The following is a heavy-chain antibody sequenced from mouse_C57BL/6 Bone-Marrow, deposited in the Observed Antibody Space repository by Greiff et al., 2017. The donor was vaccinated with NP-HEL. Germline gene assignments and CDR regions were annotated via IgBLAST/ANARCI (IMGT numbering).Heavy chain of an antibody. CDR2: IDPSDSYT. CDR1: GYTFTSYW. CDR3: ARRSSYPFDY. V-gene: IGHV1-69*01. J-gene: IGHJ2*01. Sequence: QVQLQQSGAELVMPGASVKLSCKASGYTFTSYWMHWVKQRPGQGLEWIGEIDPSDSYTNYNQKFKGKSTLTVDKSSSTAYMQLSSLTSEDSAVYYCARRSSYPFDYWGQGTTLTVSS. D-gene: IGHD1-1*01.